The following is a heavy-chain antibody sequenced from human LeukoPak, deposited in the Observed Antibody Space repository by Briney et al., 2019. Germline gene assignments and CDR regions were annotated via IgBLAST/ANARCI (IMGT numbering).Heavy chain of an antibody. D-gene: IGHD1-26*01. CDR1: GFTFSRYC. Sequence: PGGSLRLSCAASGFTFSRYCMSWVRQAPGKGLEWVANIKQDGSENYNVDSVKGRFTISRDNAKNSLYLQMNSLRAEDTAVYYCARTVKVGAITPADFYYYGMDVWGQGTTVTVSS. CDR2: IKQDGSEN. CDR3: ARTVKVGAITPADFYYYGMDV. J-gene: IGHJ6*02. V-gene: IGHV3-7*03.